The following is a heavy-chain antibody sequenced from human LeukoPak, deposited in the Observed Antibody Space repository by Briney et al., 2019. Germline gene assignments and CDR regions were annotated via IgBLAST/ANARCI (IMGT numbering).Heavy chain of an antibody. Sequence: PGGSLGLSCAASGFTFSSYEMNWVRQAPGKGLEWVSYISSSGSTIYYADSVKGRFTISRDNAKNSLYLQMNSLRAEDTAVYYCASNDYYGSGSHQAYWGQGTLVTVSS. J-gene: IGHJ4*02. V-gene: IGHV3-48*03. CDR1: GFTFSSYE. CDR2: ISSSGSTI. CDR3: ASNDYYGSGSHQAY. D-gene: IGHD3-10*01.